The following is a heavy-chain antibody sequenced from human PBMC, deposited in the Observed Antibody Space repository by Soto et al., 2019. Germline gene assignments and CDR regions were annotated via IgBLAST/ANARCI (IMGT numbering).Heavy chain of an antibody. Sequence: EVQLVESGGGLVQPGGSLRLSCAASGFTFSSYSLSWVRQAPGKGLEWVSYISSGGSTIYYADSVKGRFTISRDNAKNSLYLQMNSLRAEDTAVYYCGRARQAAAGYYFDYWGQGTLVTVSS. CDR1: GFTFSSYS. CDR2: ISSGGSTI. J-gene: IGHJ4*02. D-gene: IGHD6-13*01. V-gene: IGHV3-48*01. CDR3: GRARQAAAGYYFDY.